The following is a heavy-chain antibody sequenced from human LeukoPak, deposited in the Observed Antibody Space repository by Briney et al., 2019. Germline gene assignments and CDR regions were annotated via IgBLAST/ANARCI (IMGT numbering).Heavy chain of an antibody. D-gene: IGHD5-18*01. J-gene: IGHJ4*02. V-gene: IGHV4-39*07. CDR2: INHSGST. Sequence: SETLSLTCTVSGGSISSSSYYWSWIRQPPGKGLEWIGEINHSGSTNYNPSLKSRVTISVDTSKNQFSLKLSSVTAADTAVYYCARSRSYGYRDVDYWGQGTLVTVSS. CDR3: ARSRSYGYRDVDY. CDR1: GGSISSSSYY.